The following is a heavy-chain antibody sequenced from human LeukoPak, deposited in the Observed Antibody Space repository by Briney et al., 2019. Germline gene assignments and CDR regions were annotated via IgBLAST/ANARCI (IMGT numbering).Heavy chain of an antibody. CDR3: ARCDFGGGSCYLIR. Sequence: ASVKVSCKASGYTFTSYDINWVRQATGQGLEWMGWMNPNSGNTGYAQKFQGRVTMTRNTSISTAYMELSSLRSEDTAVYYCARCDFGGGSCYLIRWGQGTLVTVSS. J-gene: IGHJ4*02. CDR1: GYTFTSYD. V-gene: IGHV1-8*01. CDR2: MNPNSGNT. D-gene: IGHD2-15*01.